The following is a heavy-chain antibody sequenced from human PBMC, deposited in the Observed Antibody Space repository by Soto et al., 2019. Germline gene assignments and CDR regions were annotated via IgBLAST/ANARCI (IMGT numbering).Heavy chain of an antibody. V-gene: IGHV3-33*01. Sequence: QVQLVESGGGVVQPGRSLRLSCAASGFIFSNYGMHWVRQAPGKGLEWAAVIWYDGSNKYYVDSVKGRFTISRDNSKNTQYLQMNSLRAEDTAVYYCARDWSPRGDCTNAVCLEAFDICGQGTMVTVSS. CDR1: GFIFSNYG. CDR3: ARDWSPRGDCTNAVCLEAFDI. J-gene: IGHJ3*02. CDR2: IWYDGSNK. D-gene: IGHD2-8*01.